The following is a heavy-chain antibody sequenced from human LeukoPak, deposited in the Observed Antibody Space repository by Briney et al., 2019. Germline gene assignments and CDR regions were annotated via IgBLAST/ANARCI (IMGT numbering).Heavy chain of an antibody. CDR1: GFTFSSYS. J-gene: IGHJ4*02. Sequence: GGSLRLSCAASGFTFSSYSMNWVRQAPGKGLEWVAVISYDGPNKYYADSVKGRFTISRDNSKNTLYLQMNSLRAEDTAVYYCAKDAAAGTRPYYSDYWGQGTLVTVSS. CDR2: ISYDGPNK. V-gene: IGHV3-30*18. CDR3: AKDAAAGTRPYYSDY. D-gene: IGHD6-13*01.